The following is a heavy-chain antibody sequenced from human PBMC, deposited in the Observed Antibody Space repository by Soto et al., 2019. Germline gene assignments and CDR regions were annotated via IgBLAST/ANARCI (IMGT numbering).Heavy chain of an antibody. D-gene: IGHD4-17*01. V-gene: IGHV3-74*01. CDR2: IYTDGSRT. Sequence: EVQLVESGGGLVQPGGSLRLSCAVSGFTFSDYWMHWVRQAPGKGLVWVSRIYTDGSRTNYADSVKGRFTISRDNAENTLSPQINSLRAEESAVYYCARGGRGSYGLDIWCQGTRVTVSS. CDR1: GFTFSDYW. CDR3: ARGGRGSYGLDI. J-gene: IGHJ3*02.